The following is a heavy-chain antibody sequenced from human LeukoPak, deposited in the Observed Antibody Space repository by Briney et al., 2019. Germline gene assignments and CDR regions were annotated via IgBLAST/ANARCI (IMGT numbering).Heavy chain of an antibody. J-gene: IGHJ4*02. CDR3: AKQLRPDDY. Sequence: RPGGSLRLSCAASGFVYSAFWMSWVRQAPGKGLEWVANIKQDGSEKYYEDSVKGRFTISRDNSKNTLYLQMNSLRAEDTAVYYCAKQLRPDDYWGQGTLVTVSS. CDR1: GFVYSAFW. V-gene: IGHV3-7*03. CDR2: IKQDGSEK. D-gene: IGHD5-12*01.